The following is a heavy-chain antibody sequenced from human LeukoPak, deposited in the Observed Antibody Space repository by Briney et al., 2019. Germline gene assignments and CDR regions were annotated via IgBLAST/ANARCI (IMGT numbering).Heavy chain of an antibody. CDR1: GFTFSSYG. J-gene: IGHJ4*02. D-gene: IGHD6-19*01. Sequence: GGSLRLSCAASGFTFSSYGMHWVRQAPGKGLEWVAVIWYDGSNKYYADSVKGRFTTSRDNSKNTLYLQMNSLRAEDTAVYYCARDPEEYSGWSHNPQYYFDYWGQGTLVTVSS. CDR3: ARDPEEYSGWSHNPQYYFDY. CDR2: IWYDGSNK. V-gene: IGHV3-33*01.